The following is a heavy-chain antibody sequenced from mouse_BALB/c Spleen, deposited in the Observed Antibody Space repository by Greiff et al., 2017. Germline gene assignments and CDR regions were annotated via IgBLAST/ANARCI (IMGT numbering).Heavy chain of an antibody. CDR3: ARFGLRGKAFDY. D-gene: IGHD2-4*01. Sequence: VQLQQSGPELVKPGASVKVSCKASGYAFTSYNMYWVKQSHGKSLEWIGYIDPYNGGTSYNQKFKGKATLTVDNSSSTAYMHLNSLTSEDSAVYYCARFGLRGKAFDYGGQGTTLTVSS. CDR1: GYAFTSYN. J-gene: IGHJ2*01. CDR2: IDPYNGGT. V-gene: IGHV1S135*01.